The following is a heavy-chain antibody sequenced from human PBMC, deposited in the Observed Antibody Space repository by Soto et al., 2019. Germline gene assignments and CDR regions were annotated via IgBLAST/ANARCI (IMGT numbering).Heavy chain of an antibody. D-gene: IGHD3-3*01. V-gene: IGHV2-5*02. J-gene: IGHJ6*03. CDR1: GFSLSTSGVG. Sequence: ESGPTLVNPTQTLTLTCTFSGFSLSTSGVGVGWIRQPPGKALEWLALIYWDDDKRYSPSLKSRLTITKDTSKNQVVLTMTNMDPVDTATYYCAHSSTYYDFWSGYSATAYYYYMDVWGKGTTVTVSS. CDR2: IYWDDDK. CDR3: AHSSTYYDFWSGYSATAYYYYMDV.